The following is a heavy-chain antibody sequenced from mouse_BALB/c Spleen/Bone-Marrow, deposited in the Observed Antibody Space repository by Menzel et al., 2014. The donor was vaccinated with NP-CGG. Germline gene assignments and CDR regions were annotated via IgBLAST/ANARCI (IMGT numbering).Heavy chain of an antibody. CDR2: ILPGSGST. D-gene: IGHD1-1*01. Sequence: SGAELMKPGASVKISCKATGYTFSSYWIEWVKQRPGHGLEWIGEILPGSGSTNYNEKFKGKATFTADTSSNTAYMQLSSLTSEDSAVYCCAREDIATVVEMDYWGQGTSVTVSS. CDR3: AREDIATVVEMDY. CDR1: GYTFSSYW. V-gene: IGHV1-9*01. J-gene: IGHJ4*01.